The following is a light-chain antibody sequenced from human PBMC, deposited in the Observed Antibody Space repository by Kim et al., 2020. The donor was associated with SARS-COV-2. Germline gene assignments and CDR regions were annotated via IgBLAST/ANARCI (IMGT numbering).Light chain of an antibody. Sequence: DIQMTQSPSTLSASVGDRVTITCRASQGIINWLAWYQQKPGKAPNLLIYKVSRLESGVPSRFSGSGYGTEFTLTISSLQPDDFATYYCQQYNIYPYTFGQGTKLEI. J-gene: IGKJ2*01. CDR3: QQYNIYPYT. CDR1: QGIINW. V-gene: IGKV1-5*03. CDR2: KVS.